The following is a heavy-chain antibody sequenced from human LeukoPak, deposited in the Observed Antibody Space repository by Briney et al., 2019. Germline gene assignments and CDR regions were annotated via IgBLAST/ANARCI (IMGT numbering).Heavy chain of an antibody. CDR3: AREAGDRGSPGDY. J-gene: IGHJ4*02. Sequence: SETLSLTCTVSGGSISSGSYYWSWIRQPAGKGLEWIGRIYTSGSTNYNPSLKSRVTISVDTSKNQFSLKLSSVTAADTAVYYCAREAGDRGSPGDYWGQGTLVTVSS. V-gene: IGHV4-61*02. CDR2: IYTSGST. D-gene: IGHD1-26*01. CDR1: GGSISSGSYY.